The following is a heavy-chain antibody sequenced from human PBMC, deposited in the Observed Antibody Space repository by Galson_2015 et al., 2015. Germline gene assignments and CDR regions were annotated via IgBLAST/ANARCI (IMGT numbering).Heavy chain of an antibody. Sequence: SLRLSCAASGFTFSSYAMSWVRQAPGKGLEWVSAISGSGGSTYYADSVKGRFTISRDNSKNTLYLHMNSLRAEDTAVYYCAKDNMQQLDPTTYYYYGMDVWGQGTTVTVSS. CDR3: AKDNMQQLDPTTYYYYGMDV. CDR2: ISGSGGST. CDR1: GFTFSSYA. J-gene: IGHJ6*02. V-gene: IGHV3-23*01. D-gene: IGHD6-13*01.